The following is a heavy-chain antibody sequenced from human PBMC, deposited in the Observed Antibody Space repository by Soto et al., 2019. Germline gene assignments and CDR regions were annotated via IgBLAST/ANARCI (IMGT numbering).Heavy chain of an antibody. V-gene: IGHV4-59*01. Sequence: SETLSLTCTVSGGSISGYYWSWIRQPPGKGLEWIGYIYYSGSTNYNPSLKSRVTISVDTSKNQFSLKLSSVTAADTAVYYCARDGRIAVAGAYYYGMDVWGQGTTVTVSS. CDR1: GGSISGYY. J-gene: IGHJ6*02. CDR2: IYYSGST. D-gene: IGHD6-19*01. CDR3: ARDGRIAVAGAYYYGMDV.